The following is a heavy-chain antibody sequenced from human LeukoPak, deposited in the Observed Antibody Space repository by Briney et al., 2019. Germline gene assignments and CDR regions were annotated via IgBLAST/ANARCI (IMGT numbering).Heavy chain of an antibody. CDR3: AREAAGTSVDY. CDR2: IYYSGST. D-gene: IGHD6-13*01. V-gene: IGHV4-39*07. Sequence: SETLSLTCTVSGGSIRSSSYYWGWIRQPPGKGLEWIGTIYYSGSTYYNPSLKSRVTISLDTSKNQFSLKLSSVTAADTAVHYCAREAAGTSVDYWGQGTLVTVS. J-gene: IGHJ4*02. CDR1: GGSIRSSSYY.